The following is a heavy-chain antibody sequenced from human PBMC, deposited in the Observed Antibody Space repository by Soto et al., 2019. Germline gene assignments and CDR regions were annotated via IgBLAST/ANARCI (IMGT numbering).Heavy chain of an antibody. CDR2: IIPIPDIT. CDR1: GGTFSSYM. V-gene: IGHV1-69*04. D-gene: IGHD3-3*01. J-gene: IGHJ3*01. CDR3: ARDRITTRGDAFDL. Sequence: GASVKVSCKAPGGTFSSYMISWVRQAPGQGLEWMGRIIPIPDITNYAQKFQGRVTVTADRSTSTAYMELTSLKSEDTAVYYCARDRITTRGDAFDLWGQGTMVTVSS.